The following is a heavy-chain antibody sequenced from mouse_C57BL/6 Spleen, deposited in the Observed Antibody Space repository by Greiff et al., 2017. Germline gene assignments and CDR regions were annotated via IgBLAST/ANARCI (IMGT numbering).Heavy chain of an antibody. J-gene: IGHJ1*03. V-gene: IGHV1-4*01. D-gene: IGHD2-5*01. CDR2: INPSSGYT. CDR1: GYTFTSYT. CDR3: AREYSNYWYFDV. Sequence: QVQLQQSGAELARPGASVKMSCKASGYTFTSYTMHWVKQRPGQGLEWIGYINPSSGYTKYNQKFKDQATLTADKSSSTAYMQLSSLTSEDSAVYYCAREYSNYWYFDVWGTGTTVTVSS.